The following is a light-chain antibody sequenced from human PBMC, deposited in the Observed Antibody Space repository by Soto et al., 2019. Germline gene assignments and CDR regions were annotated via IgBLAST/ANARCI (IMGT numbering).Light chain of an antibody. CDR2: AAS. V-gene: IGKV1-5*01. Sequence: DIQMTQSPSTLSASVGDRVTITCRASQSISSWLAWYQQKPGKAPNLLIYAASSLHSGVPSRFSGSGSGTEFTLTINSLQSEDFAVYYCQQYNNWPHTFGQGTKVDIK. CDR3: QQYNNWPHT. J-gene: IGKJ2*01. CDR1: QSISSW.